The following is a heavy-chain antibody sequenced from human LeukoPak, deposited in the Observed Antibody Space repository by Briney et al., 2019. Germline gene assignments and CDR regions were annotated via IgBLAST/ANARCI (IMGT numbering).Heavy chain of an antibody. CDR3: AKSKSPYPMDYIFDF. CDR1: GFSFSSYG. CDR2: ISNDGSIT. V-gene: IGHV3-30*18. D-gene: IGHD4-11*01. Sequence: PGRSLRLSCAASGFSFSSYGMHWVRQAPGKGLEWVAVISNDGSITKYGDSVKGRFTISRDNSKNTLYVQMNSLRTDDAAVYYCAKSKSPYPMDYIFDFWGQGTPVTVSS. J-gene: IGHJ4*02.